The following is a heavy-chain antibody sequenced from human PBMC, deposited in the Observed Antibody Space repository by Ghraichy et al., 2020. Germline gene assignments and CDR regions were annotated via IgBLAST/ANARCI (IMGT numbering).Heavy chain of an antibody. CDR3: ARVKRLGGTFDP. CDR2: INSDGSST. CDR1: GFTFSSYW. Sequence: LSLTCAASGFTFSSYWMHWFRQAPGNGLVWVSRINSDGSSTSYADSVKGRFTISRDNAKNTLYLQMNSLRAEDTAVYYCARVKRLGGTFDPWGQGTLVTVSS. J-gene: IGHJ5*02. D-gene: IGHD4-23*01. V-gene: IGHV3-74*01.